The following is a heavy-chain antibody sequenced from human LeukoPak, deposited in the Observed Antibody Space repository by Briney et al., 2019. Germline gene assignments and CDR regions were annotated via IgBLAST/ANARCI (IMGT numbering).Heavy chain of an antibody. CDR2: IIPIFGTA. CDR3: ARASIDMIVVVPYYFDY. D-gene: IGHD3-22*01. Sequence: SVKVSCKASGGTFSSYAISWVRQAPGQGLEWMGRIIPIFGTANYAQKFQGRVTITTDESTSTAYMELSSLRSEDTAVYYCARASIDMIVVVPYYFDYCGQGTLVTVSS. V-gene: IGHV1-69*05. CDR1: GGTFSSYA. J-gene: IGHJ4*02.